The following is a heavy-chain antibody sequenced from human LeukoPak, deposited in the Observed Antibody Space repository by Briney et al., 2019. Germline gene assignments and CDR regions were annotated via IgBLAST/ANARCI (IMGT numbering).Heavy chain of an antibody. V-gene: IGHV4-38-2*02. CDR3: ARDPRGRFVLFDY. CDR2: IYHSGST. J-gene: IGHJ4*02. Sequence: SETLSLTCTVSGYSISSGYYWGWIRQPPGKGLEWIGSIYHSGSTYYNPSLKSRVTISVDTSKNQFSLKLSSVTAADTAVYYCARDPRGRFVLFDYWGQGTLVTVSS. CDR1: GYSISSGYY. D-gene: IGHD2/OR15-2a*01.